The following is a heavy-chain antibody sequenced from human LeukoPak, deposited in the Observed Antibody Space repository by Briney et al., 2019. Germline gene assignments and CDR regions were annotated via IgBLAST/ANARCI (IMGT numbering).Heavy chain of an antibody. D-gene: IGHD3-10*01. CDR3: ARVRVLGYDYYGSGSYVLDY. CDR1: GGSISSYY. CDR2: IYYSGST. J-gene: IGHJ4*02. V-gene: IGHV4-59*01. Sequence: SAETLSLTCTVSGGSISSYYWSRIRQPPGKGLEWIGYIYYSGSTNCNPSLKSRVTISVDTSKNQFSLKLSSVTAADTAVYYCARVRVLGYDYYGSGSYVLDYWGQGTLVTVSS.